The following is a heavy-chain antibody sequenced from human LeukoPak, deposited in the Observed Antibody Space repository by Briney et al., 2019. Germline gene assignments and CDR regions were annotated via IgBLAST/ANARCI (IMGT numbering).Heavy chain of an antibody. V-gene: IGHV1-69*13. Sequence: ASVKVSCKASGYTFTGYYMHWVRQAPGQGLEWMGGIIPIFGTANYAQKFQGRVTITADESTSTAYMELSSLRSEDTAVYYCARTASTIFGVVSVFDPWGQGTLVTVSS. J-gene: IGHJ5*02. CDR3: ARTASTIFGVVSVFDP. D-gene: IGHD3-3*01. CDR1: GYTFTGYY. CDR2: IIPIFGTA.